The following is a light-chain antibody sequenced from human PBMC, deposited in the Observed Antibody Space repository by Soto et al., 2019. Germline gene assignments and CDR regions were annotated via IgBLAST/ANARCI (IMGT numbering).Light chain of an antibody. J-gene: IGLJ3*02. CDR1: SSDVGGYNY. V-gene: IGLV2-14*01. CDR2: EVS. Sequence: QSVLTQPASVSGSPGQSITISCTGTSSDVGGYNYVSWYQQHPGKAPKLMIYEVSNRPSGVSNRFSASKSGNTASLSISGLQAEDEADYYCSSYTSSSTKVFGGGTKVTAL. CDR3: SSYTSSSTKV.